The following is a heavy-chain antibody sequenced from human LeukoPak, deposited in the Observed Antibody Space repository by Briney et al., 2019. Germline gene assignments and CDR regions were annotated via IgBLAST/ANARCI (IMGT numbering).Heavy chain of an antibody. D-gene: IGHD1-26*01. J-gene: IGHJ4*02. CDR3: ARASGSYYATY. Sequence: AAVKVSCKASGYTFTTYDINWVRQAPVQGLEWMGWISAYNGNTNYAQKLQGRVTMTTDTSTSTAYMELRSLRSDDTAVYYCARASGSYYATYWGQGTLVTVSS. CDR1: GYTFTTYD. CDR2: ISAYNGNT. V-gene: IGHV1-18*01.